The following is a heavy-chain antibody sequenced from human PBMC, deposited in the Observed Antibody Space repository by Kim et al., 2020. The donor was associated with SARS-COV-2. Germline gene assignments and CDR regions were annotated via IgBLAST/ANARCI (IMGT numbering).Heavy chain of an antibody. CDR3: AKVADRGDGYNYHFFDY. D-gene: IGHD5-12*01. CDR2: ISGSGGST. V-gene: IGHV3-23*01. CDR1: GFTFSSYA. J-gene: IGHJ4*02. Sequence: GGSLRLSCAASGFTFSSYAMSWVRQAPGKGLEWVSAISGSGGSTYYADSVKGRFTISRDNSKNTLYLQMNSLRAEDTAVYYCAKVADRGDGYNYHFFDYWGQGTLVTVSS.